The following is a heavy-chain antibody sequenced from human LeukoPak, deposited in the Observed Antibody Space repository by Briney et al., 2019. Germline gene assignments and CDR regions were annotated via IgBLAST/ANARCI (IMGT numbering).Heavy chain of an antibody. D-gene: IGHD2-2*01. V-gene: IGHV3-23*01. CDR1: GFTFTTFA. J-gene: IGHJ4*02. Sequence: GGSLRLSCAASGFTFTTFAMSWVRQAPGEGLEWVSGISGSGFNTYYTDSVRGRFTISRDNSKNTLHLQMSSLRAEDTALYYCVKDRCDRTTCPEVWGQGTLVTVSS. CDR3: VKDRCDRTTCPEV. CDR2: ISGSGFNT.